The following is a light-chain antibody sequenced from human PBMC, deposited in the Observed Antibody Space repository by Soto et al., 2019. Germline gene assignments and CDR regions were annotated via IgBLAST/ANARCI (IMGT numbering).Light chain of an antibody. CDR2: DAS. V-gene: IGKV1-5*01. J-gene: IGKJ1*01. CDR3: QQYNSYWT. CDR1: QSISSW. Sequence: DIKMTQSPSTLSASVGDRVTITCRASQSISSWLAWYQQKPGKDPKLLIYDASSLESGVPSRFSGSGSGTEFTLTISSLQPDDFATYYCQQYNSYWTFGQGTKVDIK.